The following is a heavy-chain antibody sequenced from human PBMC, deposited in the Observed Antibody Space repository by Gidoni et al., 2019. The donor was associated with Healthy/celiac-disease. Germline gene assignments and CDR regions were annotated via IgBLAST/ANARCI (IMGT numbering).Heavy chain of an antibody. Sequence: QVQLVQSGAEVKRPGASVKVPCKASGYTFTTYAIHWVRQATGQGLEWMGWMNPNSGNTGYEQKFQGRVTMTRNTSISTAYMELSSLRSEDTAVYYCARGRDDCSSTSCYTYYYYYMDVWGKGTTVTVSS. J-gene: IGHJ6*03. CDR3: ARGRDDCSSTSCYTYYYYYMDV. D-gene: IGHD2-2*01. CDR2: MNPNSGNT. V-gene: IGHV1-8*01. CDR1: GYTFTTYA.